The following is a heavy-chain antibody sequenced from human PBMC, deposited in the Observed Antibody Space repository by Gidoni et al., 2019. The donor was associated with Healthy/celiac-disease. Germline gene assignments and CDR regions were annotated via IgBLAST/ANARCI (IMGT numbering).Heavy chain of an antibody. CDR1: GFSLSNARMG. CDR2: IFSNDEK. Sequence: QVTLKESGPVLVKPTETLTLTCTVSGFSLSNARMGVSWIRQPPGKALEWLAHIFSNDEKSYSTSLKSRLTISKDTSKSQVVLTMTNMDPVDTATCYCARMPRTYYYDSSGYCWFDPWGQGTLVTVSS. CDR3: ARMPRTYYYDSSGYCWFDP. J-gene: IGHJ5*02. V-gene: IGHV2-26*01. D-gene: IGHD3-22*01.